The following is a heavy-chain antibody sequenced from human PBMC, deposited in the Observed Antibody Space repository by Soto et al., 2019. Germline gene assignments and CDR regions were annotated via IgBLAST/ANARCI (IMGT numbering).Heavy chain of an antibody. Sequence: GGSLRLSCAASGFTFSNAWMSWVRQAPGKGLEWVGRIKSKTDGGTTDYAAPVKGRFTISRDDSKNTLYLQMNSLKTEDTAVYYCTTDTPRSRYNWNDRIVGRAFDIWGQGTMVTVSS. CDR2: IKSKTDGGTT. CDR3: TTDTPRSRYNWNDRIVGRAFDI. D-gene: IGHD1-20*01. J-gene: IGHJ3*02. CDR1: GFTFSNAW. V-gene: IGHV3-15*01.